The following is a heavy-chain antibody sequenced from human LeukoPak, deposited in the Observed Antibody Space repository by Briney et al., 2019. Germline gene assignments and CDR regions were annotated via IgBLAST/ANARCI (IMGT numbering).Heavy chain of an antibody. CDR1: GGPMNNDY. D-gene: IGHD4-17*01. V-gene: IGHV4-59*01. J-gene: IGHJ4*02. Sequence: SSETPSLTCTVPGGPMNNDYGSCIRQPPRQHLQWIGYIYYRGSTNYNPSLKSRVTFSVDTSKNQFSLKLNSVTAADTAVYYCARGGDYGDLRYFDYWGQGTLVTVSS. CDR3: ARGGDYGDLRYFDY. CDR2: IYYRGST.